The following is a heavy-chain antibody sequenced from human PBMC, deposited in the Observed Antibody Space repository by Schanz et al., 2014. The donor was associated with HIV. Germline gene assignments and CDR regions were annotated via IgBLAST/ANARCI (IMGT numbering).Heavy chain of an antibody. V-gene: IGHV1-46*01. D-gene: IGHD3-9*01. Sequence: QVQLVQSGAEGRKPGASVKVSCKASGYTFTSQYMHWVRQAPGQGLEWMGLINPYDGSTSNAQKFQGRVHMTRDTSTSTVYMQLSSLTSDDTAVYYCARGDILTGLYPYYFDSWGQGTLVTVSS. CDR3: ARGDILTGLYPYYFDS. CDR2: INPYDGST. CDR1: GYTFTSQY. J-gene: IGHJ4*02.